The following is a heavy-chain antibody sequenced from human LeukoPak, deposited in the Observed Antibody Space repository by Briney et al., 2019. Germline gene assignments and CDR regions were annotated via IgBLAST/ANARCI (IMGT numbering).Heavy chain of an antibody. Sequence: GGSLRLSCAASGFTFSSYAMSWVRQAPGKGLEWVSAISGSDGSTYYADSVKGRFTISRDNSKNTLYLRMNSLRAEDTAVYYCAKDLDLYYYDSSGYERAFDIWGQGTMVTVSS. D-gene: IGHD3-22*01. CDR2: ISGSDGST. J-gene: IGHJ3*02. V-gene: IGHV3-23*01. CDR3: AKDLDLYYYDSSGYERAFDI. CDR1: GFTFSSYA.